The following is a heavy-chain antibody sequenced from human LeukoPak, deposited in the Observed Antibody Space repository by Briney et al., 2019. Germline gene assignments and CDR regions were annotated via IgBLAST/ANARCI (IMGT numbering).Heavy chain of an antibody. V-gene: IGHV1-18*01. Sequence: ASVKFSCKASGYTFTSYAINWVRQAPGQGLEWMGWIGAYHGSTKYAQKVQDRVTMTVDTSTATAYMELRGLRSDDTAVYYCASVAAAGHYYYNSMDVWGQGTTVTVSS. CDR1: GYTFTSYA. CDR2: IGAYHGST. J-gene: IGHJ6*02. D-gene: IGHD6-13*01. CDR3: ASVAAAGHYYYNSMDV.